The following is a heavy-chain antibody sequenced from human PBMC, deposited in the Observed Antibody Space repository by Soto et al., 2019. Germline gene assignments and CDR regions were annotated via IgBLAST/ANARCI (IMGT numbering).Heavy chain of an antibody. D-gene: IGHD2-2*01. CDR1: GGSISSYY. CDR3: ARAAKGYCSSTSCPRRYYYYYMDV. J-gene: IGHJ6*03. Sequence: PSETLSLTCTVSGGSISSYYWSWIRQPPGKGLEWIGYIYYSGSTNYNPSLKSRVTISVDTSKNQFSLKLSSVTAADTAVYYCARAAKGYCSSTSCPRRYYYYYMDVWGKGTTVTVS. CDR2: IYYSGST. V-gene: IGHV4-59*01.